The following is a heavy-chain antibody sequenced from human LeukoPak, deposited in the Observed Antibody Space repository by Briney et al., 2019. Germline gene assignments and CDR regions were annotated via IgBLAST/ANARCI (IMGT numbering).Heavy chain of an antibody. V-gene: IGHV3-7*01. J-gene: IGHJ4*02. CDR2: IKQDGSEK. CDR1: GFTFSGYW. Sequence: GGSLRLSCVASGFTFSGYWMSWIRQAPGKGLEWVANIKQDGSEKDCVGSVKGRFTISRDNSKNTLYLQMNSLRAEDTAVYYCAKDSYCSSTSCYNLDYWGQGTLVTVSS. CDR3: AKDSYCSSTSCYNLDY. D-gene: IGHD2-2*02.